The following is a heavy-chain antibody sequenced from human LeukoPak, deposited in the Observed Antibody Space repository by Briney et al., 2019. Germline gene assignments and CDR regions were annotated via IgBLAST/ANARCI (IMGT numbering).Heavy chain of an antibody. D-gene: IGHD4/OR15-4a*01. J-gene: IGHJ4*02. CDR3: YGEGY. CDR2: ISATGDST. Sequence: GGSLRLSCAVSGFRFDNYAMSWVRQAPGKGLDWVSTISATGDSTYYADSVKGRFTVSRDNSKNTVYPQLNSLSAEGTAVYYCYGEGYWGQGTLVTVSS. CDR1: GFRFDNYA. V-gene: IGHV3-23*01.